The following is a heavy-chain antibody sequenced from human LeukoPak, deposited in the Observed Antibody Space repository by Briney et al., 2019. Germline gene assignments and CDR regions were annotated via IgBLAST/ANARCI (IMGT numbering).Heavy chain of an antibody. CDR2: ISSSSTYI. CDR1: GCTFSSYS. D-gene: IGHD1-1*01. J-gene: IGHJ3*02. V-gene: IGHV3-21*01. CDR3: ARDHEQVVQLDAFDI. Sequence: GGSLRLSCAASGCTFSSYSMNWVRQAPGKGLEWVSSISSSSTYIYYADSVKGRFTISRDDAKNSLYLQMNSLRAEDTAVYYCARDHEQVVQLDAFDIWGQGTMVTVSS.